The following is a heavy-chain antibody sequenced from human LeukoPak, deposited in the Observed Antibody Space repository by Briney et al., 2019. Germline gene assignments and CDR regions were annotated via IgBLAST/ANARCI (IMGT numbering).Heavy chain of an antibody. Sequence: GGSLRLSCAASGFMFRAYGMHWVRQAPGKGLEWLAVTSFDGGNTYYAASVKGRFTISRDNSNNTLDLQMNSLRAEDTAVYYCAKDSSSGSAYYFHGMDVCGQGTTV. D-gene: IGHD3-10*01. CDR3: AKDSSSGSAYYFHGMDV. J-gene: IGHJ6*02. CDR2: TSFDGGNT. V-gene: IGHV3-30*18. CDR1: GFMFRAYG.